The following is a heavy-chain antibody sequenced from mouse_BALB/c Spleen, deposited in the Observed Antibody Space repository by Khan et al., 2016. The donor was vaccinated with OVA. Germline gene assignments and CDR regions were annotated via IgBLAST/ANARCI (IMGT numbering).Heavy chain of an antibody. J-gene: IGHJ2*01. V-gene: IGHV3-2*02. CDR2: ISYSGNT. D-gene: IGHD2-3*01. Sequence: EVQLQESGPGLVKPSQSLSLTCTVTGYSITSDYAWNWIRQFPGNKLEWMGHISYSGNTKYNPSLKSRISVTRDTSKNQIFLQLNSVTAEDTATYYCARVDGGDFDYWGQGTTLTVSS. CDR3: ARVDGGDFDY. CDR1: GYSITSDYA.